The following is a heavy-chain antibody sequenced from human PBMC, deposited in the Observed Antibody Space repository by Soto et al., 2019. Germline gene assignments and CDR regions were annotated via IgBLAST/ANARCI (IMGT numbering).Heavy chain of an antibody. Sequence: SETLSLTCTVSGGSISSSGYYWGWIRQPPGKGLEWIGSIYYSGSTYYNPSLKSRVTISVDTSKNQFSLKLSSVTAADTAVYYCARLPLDDYYYYGMDVWGQGTTVTVSS. CDR2: IYYSGST. D-gene: IGHD1-1*01. CDR3: ARLPLDDYYYYGMDV. J-gene: IGHJ6*02. CDR1: GGSISSSGYY. V-gene: IGHV4-39*01.